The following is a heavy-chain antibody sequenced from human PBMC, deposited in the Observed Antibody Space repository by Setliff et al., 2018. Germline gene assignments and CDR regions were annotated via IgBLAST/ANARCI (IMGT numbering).Heavy chain of an antibody. CDR3: ARDPWQWLTTFTSAEYFQH. Sequence: SVKVSCKASGGTFSSYTISWVRQAPGQGLEWMGRIIPIFGTANYAQKFQGRVTITADKSTSTAYMELSSLRSEDTAVYYCARDPWQWLTTFTSAEYFQHWGQGTLVTVSS. CDR2: IIPIFGTA. J-gene: IGHJ1*01. CDR1: GGTFSSYT. V-gene: IGHV1-69*08. D-gene: IGHD6-19*01.